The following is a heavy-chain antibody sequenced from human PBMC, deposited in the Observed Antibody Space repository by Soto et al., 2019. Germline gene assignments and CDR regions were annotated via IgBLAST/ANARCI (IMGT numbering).Heavy chain of an antibody. CDR3: VSVYYLLPPTTDVMVGYYYGLGV. J-gene: IGHJ6*04. CDR2: IYPGATDT. Sequence: PGESLKISCKGLGYSFTTFWIDWVRQMPGKGLEWMGFIYPGATDTRYRPSFQGQVTISADKSISTAYLQWSSLKASDSAIYYCVSVYYLLPPTTDVMVGYYYGLGVWGKGATGTVSS. D-gene: IGHD2-2*01. V-gene: IGHV5-51*01. CDR1: GYSFTTFW.